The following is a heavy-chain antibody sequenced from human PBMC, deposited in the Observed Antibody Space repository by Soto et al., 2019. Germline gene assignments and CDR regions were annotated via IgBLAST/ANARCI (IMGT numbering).Heavy chain of an antibody. Sequence: GVSVKVSSKAPGVRFTSGYLRSLHQATEKGLEWMGWMNPYSGNTGYAQKFQGRVTLTRNTSIGTAYMELSSLRSEDTAVYYCVRMLARVKSTYHCNCPEIGGQATMVT. CDR2: MNPYSGNT. CDR3: VRMLARVKSTYHCNCPEI. V-gene: IGHV1-8*01. CDR1: GVRFTSGY. D-gene: IGHD1-1*01. J-gene: IGHJ3*02.